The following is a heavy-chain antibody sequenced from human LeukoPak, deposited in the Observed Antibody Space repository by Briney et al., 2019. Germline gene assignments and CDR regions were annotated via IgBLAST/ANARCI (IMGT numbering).Heavy chain of an antibody. D-gene: IGHD3-10*01. V-gene: IGHV3-49*03. J-gene: IGHJ4*02. CDR1: AFTFSTYG. CDR3: TRDRGAIFGELFWAFDY. Sequence: GRCLRLSCAASAFTFSTYGMNCIRQHPGKGMEWVVFIRRKADGGTTEYAASMKARFTISRDDSKSIAYLQMNSLKTEDTAVYYCTRDRGAIFGELFWAFDYWGQGTLVTVSS. CDR2: IRRKADGGTT.